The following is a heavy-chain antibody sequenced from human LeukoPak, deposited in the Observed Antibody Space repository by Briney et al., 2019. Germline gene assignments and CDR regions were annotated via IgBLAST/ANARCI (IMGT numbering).Heavy chain of an antibody. J-gene: IGHJ6*03. CDR3: ARTPNYYYYYYYMDV. V-gene: IGHV3-7*01. CDR1: GFTLSSYW. D-gene: IGHD4/OR15-4a*01. Sequence: SGGSLRLSCAASGFTLSSYWMSWVRQAPGKGLEWVANIKQDGSEKYYVDSVKGRFTISRDNAKNSLYLQMNSLRAEDTAVYYCARTPNYYYYYYYMDVWGKGTTVTVSS. CDR2: IKQDGSEK.